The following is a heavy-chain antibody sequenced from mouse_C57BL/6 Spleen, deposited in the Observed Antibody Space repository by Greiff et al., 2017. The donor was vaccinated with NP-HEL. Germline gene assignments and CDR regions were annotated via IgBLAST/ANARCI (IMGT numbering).Heavy chain of an antibody. CDR3: ASEGTIYYGKLYYAMDY. V-gene: IGHV1-22*01. D-gene: IGHD2-1*01. J-gene: IGHJ4*01. CDR1: GYTFTDYN. CDR2: INPNNGCT. Sequence: VQLQQSGPELVKPGASVKMSCKASGYTFTDYNMHWVKQSHGKSLEWIGYINPNNGCTSYNQNVKGKVTLTGNKATSTAYMELRSLTSADSAVYYCASEGTIYYGKLYYAMDYWGQGTSVTVSS.